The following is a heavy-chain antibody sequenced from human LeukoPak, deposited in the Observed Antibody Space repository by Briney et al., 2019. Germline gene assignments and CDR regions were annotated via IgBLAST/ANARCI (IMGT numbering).Heavy chain of an antibody. J-gene: IGHJ4*02. D-gene: IGHD6-19*01. CDR1: GFTVSSND. V-gene: IGHV3-53*04. CDR3: ASAGYSSGWYPYYFDY. Sequence: GWSLRLSCAASGFTVSSNDMSWVRQAPGKGLEWVSVIYSGGSTYYADSVKGRFTISRHNSKNTLYLQMNSLRAEDTAVYYCASAGYSSGWYPYYFDYWGQGTLVTVSS. CDR2: IYSGGST.